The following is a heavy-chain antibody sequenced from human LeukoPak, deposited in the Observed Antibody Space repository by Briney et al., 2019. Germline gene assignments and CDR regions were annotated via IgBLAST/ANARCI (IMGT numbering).Heavy chain of an antibody. CDR1: GFTFDDYA. J-gene: IGHJ3*02. D-gene: IGHD1-26*01. CDR2: LSWNSGSI. Sequence: GRSLRLSCAASGFTFDDYAMHWVRQAPGKGLEWVSGLSWNSGSIGYADSVKGRFTISRDNAKSTLYLQMNSLRAEDTAVYYCARVRGGSGRSYAADAFDIWGQGTMVTVSS. CDR3: ARVRGGSGRSYAADAFDI. V-gene: IGHV3-9*01.